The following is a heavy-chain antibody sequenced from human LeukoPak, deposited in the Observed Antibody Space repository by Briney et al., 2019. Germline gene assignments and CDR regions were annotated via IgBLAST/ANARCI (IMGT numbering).Heavy chain of an antibody. V-gene: IGHV4-39*07. CDR1: CGSISSSSYY. CDR2: IYYSGST. Sequence: SETLSLTCTVSCGSISSSSYYWGWIRQPPGKGLEWIGSIYYSGSTYYNPSLKSRVTISVDTSKNQFSLKLSSVTAADTAVYYCASAANFYYYYYMDVWGKGTTVTVSS. D-gene: IGHD6-13*01. CDR3: ASAANFYYYYYMDV. J-gene: IGHJ6*03.